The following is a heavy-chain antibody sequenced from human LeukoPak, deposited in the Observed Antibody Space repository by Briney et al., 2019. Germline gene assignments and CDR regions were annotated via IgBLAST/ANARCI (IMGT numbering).Heavy chain of an antibody. CDR3: AKDEEEVSYFDY. J-gene: IGHJ4*02. CDR1: GFTFSSYG. CDR2: ISYDGSNK. V-gene: IGHV3-30*18. Sequence: QTGGSLRLSCAASGFTFSSYGMHWVRQAPGKGLEWVAVISYDGSNKYYADSVKGRFTISRDNSKNTLYLQMNSLRAEDTAVYYCAKDEEEVSYFDYWGQGTLVTVSS.